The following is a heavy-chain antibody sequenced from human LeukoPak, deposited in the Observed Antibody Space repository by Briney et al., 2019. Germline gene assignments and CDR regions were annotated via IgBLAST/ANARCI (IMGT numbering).Heavy chain of an antibody. CDR3: ARVGGYSSGSVYDY. J-gene: IGHJ4*02. CDR1: GGSISSYY. V-gene: IGHV4-59*01. D-gene: IGHD6-19*01. CDR2: IYYSGST. Sequence: PSETLSLTCTVSGGSISSYYWSWIRQPPGKGLEWIGYIYYSGSTNYNPSLKSRVTISVDTSKNQFSLKLSSVTAADTAVYYCARVGGYSSGSVYDYWGQGTLVTVSS.